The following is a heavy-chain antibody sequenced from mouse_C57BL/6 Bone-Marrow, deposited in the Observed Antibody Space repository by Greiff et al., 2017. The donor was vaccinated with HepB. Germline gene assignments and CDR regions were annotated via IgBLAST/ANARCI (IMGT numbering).Heavy chain of an antibody. Sequence: VQLQQSGAELVRPGASVKLSCTASGFNIKDDYMHWVKQRPEQGLEWIGWIDPDNGDTEYASKFQGKATITADTSSNTAYLQLSSLTSEDTAVYYCTSMITDYFDYWGQGTTLTVSS. CDR1: GFNIKDDY. J-gene: IGHJ2*01. V-gene: IGHV14-4*01. CDR3: TSMITDYFDY. D-gene: IGHD2-4*01. CDR2: IDPDNGDT.